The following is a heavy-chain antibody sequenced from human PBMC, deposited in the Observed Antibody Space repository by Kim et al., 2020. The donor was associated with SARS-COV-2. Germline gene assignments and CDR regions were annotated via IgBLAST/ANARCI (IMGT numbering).Heavy chain of an antibody. CDR2: ISSSGSTI. D-gene: IGHD3-9*01. V-gene: IGHV3-48*03. J-gene: IGHJ5*02. CDR1: GFTFSSYE. CDR3: ARDRGRSSAYDILTGYSP. Sequence: GGSLRLSCAASGFTFSSYEMNWVRQAPGKGLEWVSYISSSGSTIYYADSVKGRFTISRDNAKNSLYLQMNSLRAEDTAVYYCARDRGRSSAYDILTGYSPWGQGTLVTVSS.